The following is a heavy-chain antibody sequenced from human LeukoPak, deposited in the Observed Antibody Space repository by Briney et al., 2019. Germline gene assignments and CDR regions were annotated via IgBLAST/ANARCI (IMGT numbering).Heavy chain of an antibody. CDR2: RST. CDR1: GGSISSYY. J-gene: IGHJ4*02. CDR3: ARVAAKTVDY. Sequence: SETLSLTCTVSGGSISSYYWGWIRQPPGKGLEWIGNRSTNYNPSLKSRVTISVDMSKNQFSLKLSSVTAADTAVYYCARVAAKTVDYWGQGTLVTVSS. D-gene: IGHD2-15*01. V-gene: IGHV4-59*12.